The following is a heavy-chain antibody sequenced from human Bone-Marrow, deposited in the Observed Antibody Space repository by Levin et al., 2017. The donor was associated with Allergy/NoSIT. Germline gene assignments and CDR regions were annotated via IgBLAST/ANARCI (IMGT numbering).Heavy chain of an antibody. CDR1: GFTFRKLA. D-gene: IGHD3-22*01. J-gene: IGHJ4*02. CDR3: AKDHDSSGYPTFDY. V-gene: IGHV3-23*01. CDR2: ISASGA. Sequence: GESLKISCVASGFTFRKLAMSWVRQAPGKGLEWVSTISASGAYYADSVMGRFTISRDNPKNSLYLQMNSLRADDTAVYYCAKDHDSSGYPTFDYWGQGILVTVSS.